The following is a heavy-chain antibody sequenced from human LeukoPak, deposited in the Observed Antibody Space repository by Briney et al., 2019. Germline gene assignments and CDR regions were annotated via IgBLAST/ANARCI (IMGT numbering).Heavy chain of an antibody. D-gene: IGHD3-16*02. V-gene: IGHV4-34*01. CDR3: ARAPPGITFGGVIVRRYFDY. J-gene: IGHJ4*02. CDR2: INHSGST. CDR1: GGSFSGYY. Sequence: SETLSLTCAVYGGSFSGYYWSWIRQPPGKGLEWIGEINHSGSTNYNPSLKSRVTISVDTSKNQFSPKLSSVTAADTAVYYCARAPPGITFGGVIVRRYFDYWGQGTLVTVSS.